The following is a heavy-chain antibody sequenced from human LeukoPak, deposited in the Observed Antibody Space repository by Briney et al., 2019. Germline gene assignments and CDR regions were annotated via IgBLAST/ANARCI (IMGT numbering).Heavy chain of an antibody. D-gene: IGHD3-10*01. CDR3: ANLPGRFDPFDI. V-gene: IGHV3-30*18. Sequence: GGSLRLSCAATGLTFISYGMHWVRQAPCRGLEWVAVISYDGSNKYYADSVKGRFTISRDNSKNTLELQMDRLSDEDTGVYYCANLPGRFDPFDIWGQGTMVTVSS. J-gene: IGHJ3*02. CDR2: ISYDGSNK. CDR1: GLTFISYG.